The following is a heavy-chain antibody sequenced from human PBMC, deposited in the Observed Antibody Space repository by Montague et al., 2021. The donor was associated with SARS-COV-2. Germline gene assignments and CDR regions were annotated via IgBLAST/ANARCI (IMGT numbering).Heavy chain of an antibody. J-gene: IGHJ4*02. V-gene: IGHV4-34*01. CDR1: GGSFSCYY. D-gene: IGHD2-8*01. CDR2: INHSGST. Sequence: SETLSLTCAVYGGSFSCYYWSWIRQPPGKGLEWIWEINHSGSTNYNPSLKSRVTISVDTSKNQFSLKLSSVTAADTAVYYCARANGYYFDYWGQGTLVTVSS. CDR3: ARANGYYFDY.